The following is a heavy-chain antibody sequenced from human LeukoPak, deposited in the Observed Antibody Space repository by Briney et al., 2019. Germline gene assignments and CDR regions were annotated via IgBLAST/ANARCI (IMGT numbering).Heavy chain of an antibody. D-gene: IGHD3-16*01. Sequence: GGSLTLSCAASGFTFSSYGMNWVRQAPGKGLEWVSSIRSSSSYIYYADSVKGRFTISRDNAKNSLYLQMNSLRAEDTAVYYCARDRKSWGLIKRKDAFDIWGQGTMVTVSS. CDR2: IRSSSSYI. CDR3: ARDRKSWGLIKRKDAFDI. CDR1: GFTFSSYG. J-gene: IGHJ3*02. V-gene: IGHV3-21*01.